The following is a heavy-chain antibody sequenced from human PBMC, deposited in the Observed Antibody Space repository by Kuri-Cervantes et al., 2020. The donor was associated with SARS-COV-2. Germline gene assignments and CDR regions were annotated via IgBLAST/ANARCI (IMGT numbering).Heavy chain of an antibody. J-gene: IGHJ4*02. CDR1: GFTFGNYW. D-gene: IGHD3-10*02. V-gene: IGHV3-74*01. CDR3: AKVSISSGSYQKALGY. CDR2: FISDGNSP. Sequence: ETLSLTCAASGFTFGNYWMHWFRQAPGKGLVWVSRFISDGNSPSYADSVRGRFTISRDNSKYTLYLQMNSLRAEDTAVYYCAKVSISSGSYQKALGYWGQGTLVTVSS.